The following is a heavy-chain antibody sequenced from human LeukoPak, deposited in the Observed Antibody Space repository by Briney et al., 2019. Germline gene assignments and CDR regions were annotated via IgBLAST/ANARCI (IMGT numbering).Heavy chain of an antibody. CDR1: GASIRSSY. Sequence: PSETPSLTCTVSGASIRSSYWSWIRQPPGKGLEWIGYISYTGSTNYNPSLKSRVSLSVDTSKNQFSLELSSVTAADTAVYYCATYRTSFIYRYFDLWGRGTLVTVSS. D-gene: IGHD2-2*01. CDR2: ISYTGST. CDR3: ATYRTSFIYRYFDL. V-gene: IGHV4-59*01. J-gene: IGHJ2*01.